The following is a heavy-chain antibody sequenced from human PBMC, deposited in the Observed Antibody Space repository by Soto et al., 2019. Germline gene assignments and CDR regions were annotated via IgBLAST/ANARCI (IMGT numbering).Heavy chain of an antibody. V-gene: IGHV4-59*01. J-gene: IGHJ4*02. CDR1: GGSISSYY. CDR3: AREWPFEVPAAMPVLRGAFDY. D-gene: IGHD2-2*01. CDR2: IYYSGST. Sequence: SETLSLTCTVSGGSISSYYWSWIRQPPGKGLEWIGYIYYSGSTNYKPSLKSRVTISVDTSKNQFSLNLSSVTAADTAVYYCAREWPFEVPAAMPVLRGAFDYWGQGTLVTVSS.